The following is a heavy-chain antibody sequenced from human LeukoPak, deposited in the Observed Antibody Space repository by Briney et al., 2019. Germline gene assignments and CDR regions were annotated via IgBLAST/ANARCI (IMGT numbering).Heavy chain of an antibody. CDR2: ISSSSSTI. Sequence: GGSLRLSCAASGFTFSSYSMNWVRQAPGKGLEWVSYISSSSSTIYYADSVKGRFTISRDNAKKSLYLQMNSLRAEDTAVYYCASHTGVDDAFRAFDIWGQGTMVTVSS. V-gene: IGHV3-48*04. J-gene: IGHJ3*02. D-gene: IGHD2-15*01. CDR1: GFTFSSYS. CDR3: ASHTGVDDAFRAFDI.